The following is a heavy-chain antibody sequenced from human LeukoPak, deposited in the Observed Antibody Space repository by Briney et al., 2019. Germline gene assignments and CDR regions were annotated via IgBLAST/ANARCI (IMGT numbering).Heavy chain of an antibody. CDR3: ARIVVVRGVYYFDY. CDR1: GGSISSYY. V-gene: IGHV4-59*01. CDR2: IYYSGST. Sequence: SETLSLTCTVSGGSISSYYWGWIRQPPGKGLEWIGYIYYSGSTNYNPSLKSRVTISVDTSKNQFSLKLSSVTAADTAVYYCARIVVVRGVYYFDYWGQGTVVTVSS. J-gene: IGHJ4*02. D-gene: IGHD3-10*01.